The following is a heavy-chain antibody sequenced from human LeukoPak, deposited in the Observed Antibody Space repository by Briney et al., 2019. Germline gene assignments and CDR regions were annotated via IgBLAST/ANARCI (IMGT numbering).Heavy chain of an antibody. D-gene: IGHD6-19*01. CDR2: INADSGAT. CDR1: GYTFSGNY. J-gene: IGHJ6*02. CDR3: ARDRAVAGTGYYYYYGMDV. V-gene: IGHV1-2*02. Sequence: ASVKVSCKASGYTFSGNYMHWVRQAPGQGLEWMGWINADSGATNYAQKFQGRVTMTRDRSISTAYMELSSLKSDDTAVYYCARDRAVAGTGYYYYYGMDVWGQGTTVTVSS.